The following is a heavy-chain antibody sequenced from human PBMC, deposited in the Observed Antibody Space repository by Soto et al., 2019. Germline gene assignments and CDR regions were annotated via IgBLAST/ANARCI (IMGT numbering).Heavy chain of an antibody. V-gene: IGHV3-48*03. CDR1: GFTFSYYQ. CDR2: ISDSGGNI. Sequence: PGGSLRLSCAASGFTFSYYQMNWVRQAPGKGLEWISYISDSGGNIHYADSVKGRFTISRDNAKNSLYLQMNSLRAEDAAVYYCARESPARSGCFDFRGQGTLVTVSS. D-gene: IGHD6-19*01. J-gene: IGHJ4*02. CDR3: ARESPARSGCFDF.